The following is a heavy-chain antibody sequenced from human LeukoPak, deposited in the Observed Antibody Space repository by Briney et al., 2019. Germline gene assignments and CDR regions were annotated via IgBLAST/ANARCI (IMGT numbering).Heavy chain of an antibody. CDR1: GFTFSSYS. CDR2: ISSSSSYI. D-gene: IGHD6-19*01. V-gene: IGHV3-21*01. CDR3: ARDGVLEQWLAHDAFDI. Sequence: GGSLRLSCAASGFTFSSYSMNWVRQAPGKGLEWVSSISSSSSYIYYVDSVKGRFTISRDNAKNSLYLQMNSLRAEDTAVYYCARDGVLEQWLAHDAFDIWGQGTMVTVSS. J-gene: IGHJ3*02.